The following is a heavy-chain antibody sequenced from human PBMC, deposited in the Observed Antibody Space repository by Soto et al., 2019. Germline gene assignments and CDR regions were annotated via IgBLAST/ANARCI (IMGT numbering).Heavy chain of an antibody. CDR2: INHSGST. J-gene: IGHJ5*02. V-gene: IGHV4-34*01. D-gene: IGHD2-2*01. CDR1: GGSFSGYY. Sequence: PEETLSLTCAVYGGSFSGYYWSWIRQPPGKGLEWIGEINHSGSTNYNPSLKSRVTISVDTSKNQFSLKLSSVTAADTAVYYCARGPRTYIVVVAAATAWFDPWGQDNLLPVSS. CDR3: ARGPRTYIVVVAAATAWFDP.